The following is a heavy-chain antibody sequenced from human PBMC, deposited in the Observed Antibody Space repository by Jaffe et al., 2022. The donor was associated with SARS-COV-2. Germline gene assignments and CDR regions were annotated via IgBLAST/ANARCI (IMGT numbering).Heavy chain of an antibody. CDR3: ARDGPDTAMPEYYYYYYGMDV. V-gene: IGHV3-21*01. D-gene: IGHD5-18*01. Sequence: EVQLVESGGGLVKPGGSLRLSCAASGFTFSSYSMNWVRQAPGKGLEWVSSISSSSSYIYYADSVKGRFTISRDNAKNSLYLQMNSLRAEDTAVYYCARDGPDTAMPEYYYYYYGMDVWGQGTTVTVSS. J-gene: IGHJ6*02. CDR2: ISSSSSYI. CDR1: GFTFSSYS.